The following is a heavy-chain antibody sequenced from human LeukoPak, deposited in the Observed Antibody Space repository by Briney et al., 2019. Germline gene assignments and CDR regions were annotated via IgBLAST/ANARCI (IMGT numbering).Heavy chain of an antibody. CDR1: GFTFSSYG. J-gene: IGHJ3*02. D-gene: IGHD6-13*01. CDR2: IYYSGST. Sequence: MSGGSLRLSCAASGFTFSSYGMSWVRQPPGKGLEWIGSIYYSGSTYYNPSLKSRVTISVDTSKNQFSLKLSSVTAADTAVYYCASRISSSWYPDAFDIWGQGTMVTVSS. V-gene: IGHV4-39*01. CDR3: ASRISSSWYPDAFDI.